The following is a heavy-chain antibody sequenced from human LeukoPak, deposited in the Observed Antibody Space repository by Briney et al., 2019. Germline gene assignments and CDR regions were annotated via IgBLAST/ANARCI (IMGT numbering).Heavy chain of an antibody. J-gene: IGHJ5*02. Sequence: GGSLRLSCAASGFPFSSHTMSWVRQAPGKGLEWVSAIGGGGTTYYVDSVKGRFTISRDNSKNTLYLQMNSLRAEDTAVYYCARDWIDRGTFDPWGQGTLVTVSS. CDR2: IGGGGTT. CDR3: ARDWIDRGTFDP. CDR1: GFPFSSHT. D-gene: IGHD2-2*03. V-gene: IGHV3-23*01.